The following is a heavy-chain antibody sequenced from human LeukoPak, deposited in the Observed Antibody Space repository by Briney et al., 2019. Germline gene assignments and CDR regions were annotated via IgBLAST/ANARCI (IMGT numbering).Heavy chain of an antibody. Sequence: SETLSLTCTVSGGSISSYYWSWIRQPPGKGLEWIGYIYYSGSTNYNPSLKSRVTISVDTSKNQFSLKLSSVTAADTAVYYCARLTGLFVRGVDKDGWFDPWGQGTLVTVSS. V-gene: IGHV4-59*08. J-gene: IGHJ5*02. D-gene: IGHD3-10*01. CDR2: IYYSGST. CDR3: ARLTGLFVRGVDKDGWFDP. CDR1: GGSISSYY.